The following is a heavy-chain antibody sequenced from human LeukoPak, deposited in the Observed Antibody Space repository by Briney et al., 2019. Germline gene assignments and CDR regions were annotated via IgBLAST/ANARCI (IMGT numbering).Heavy chain of an antibody. J-gene: IGHJ4*02. CDR3: ARLPVAGTAADY. CDR2: IYPGDSDT. D-gene: IGHD6-19*01. CDR1: GYTFTSCW. V-gene: IGHV5-51*01. Sequence: GESLKISCKASGYTFTSCWIGWVRQMPGKGLEWMGMIYPGDSDTRYSPSLQGQVTVSADKSITTAYLQWSILRASDTAIYYCARLPVAGTAADYWGQGSLVTVSS.